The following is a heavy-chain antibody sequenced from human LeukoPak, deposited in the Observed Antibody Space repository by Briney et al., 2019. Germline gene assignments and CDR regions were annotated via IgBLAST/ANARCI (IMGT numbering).Heavy chain of an antibody. V-gene: IGHV1-69*04. D-gene: IGHD5-18*01. CDR2: IIPILGIA. J-gene: IGHJ4*02. Sequence: SVTVSCKASGGTFSSYAISWVRQAPGQGLEWMGRIIPILGIANYAQKSQGRVTITADKSTSTAYMELSSLRSEDTAVYYCARVLGYSYGPFDYWGQGTLVTVSS. CDR1: GGTFSSYA. CDR3: ARVLGYSYGPFDY.